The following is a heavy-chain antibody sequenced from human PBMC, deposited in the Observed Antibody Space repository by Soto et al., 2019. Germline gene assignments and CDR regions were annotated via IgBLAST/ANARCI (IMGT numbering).Heavy chain of an antibody. Sequence: QVQLVQSGAEVKKPGASVKVSCKASGYTFTGYYMHWVRQAPGQGLEWMGWINPNSGGTNYAQKFQGLVTMTRDTSISTAYMELNSLRSDDTAVYYCARDHRGTLVAYYYYGLDVWGQGTMVTVSS. J-gene: IGHJ6*02. CDR2: INPNSGGT. D-gene: IGHD6-6*01. CDR1: GYTFTGYY. V-gene: IGHV1-2*04. CDR3: ARDHRGTLVAYYYYGLDV.